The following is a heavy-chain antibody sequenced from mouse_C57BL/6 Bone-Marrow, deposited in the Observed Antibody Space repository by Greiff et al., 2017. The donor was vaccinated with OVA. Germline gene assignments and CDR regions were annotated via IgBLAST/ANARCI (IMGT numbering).Heavy chain of an antibody. Sequence: VKLPESGPGLVQPSQSLSITCTVSGFSLTSYGVHWVRQSPGKGLEWLGVIWSGGSTDYNAAFISRLSISKDNSKSQVFFKMNSLQADDTAIYYCARNYWYYGSSYVDYAMDYWGQGTSVTVSS. CDR1: GFSLTSYG. CDR2: IWSGGST. J-gene: IGHJ4*01. D-gene: IGHD1-1*01. CDR3: ARNYWYYGSSYVDYAMDY. V-gene: IGHV2-2*01.